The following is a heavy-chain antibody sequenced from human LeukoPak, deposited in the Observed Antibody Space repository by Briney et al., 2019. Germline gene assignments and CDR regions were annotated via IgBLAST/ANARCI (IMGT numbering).Heavy chain of an antibody. Sequence: TGGSLRLSCAASGFTVSSNYMSWVRQAPGKGLEWVSVIYSGGSTYYADSVKGRFTISRDNSKNTLYLQMNSLRAEDTAVYYCAKSYYDSSGYIFDYWGQGTLVTVSS. D-gene: IGHD3-22*01. CDR2: IYSGGST. V-gene: IGHV3-53*01. CDR1: GFTVSSNY. J-gene: IGHJ4*02. CDR3: AKSYYDSSGYIFDY.